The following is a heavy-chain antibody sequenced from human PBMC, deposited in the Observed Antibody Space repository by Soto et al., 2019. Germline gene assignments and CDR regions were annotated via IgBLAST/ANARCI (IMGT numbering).Heavy chain of an antibody. D-gene: IGHD2-2*01. Sequence: SETLSLTCTVSGGSISSGGYYWSWIRQHPGKGLEWIGYIYYSGSTYYNPSLKSRVTISVDTSKNQFSLKLSSVTAADTAVYYCARVADWRYCSSTSCYYSDYWGQGTLVTVSS. V-gene: IGHV4-31*03. CDR2: IYYSGST. CDR3: ARVADWRYCSSTSCYYSDY. CDR1: GGSISSGGYY. J-gene: IGHJ4*02.